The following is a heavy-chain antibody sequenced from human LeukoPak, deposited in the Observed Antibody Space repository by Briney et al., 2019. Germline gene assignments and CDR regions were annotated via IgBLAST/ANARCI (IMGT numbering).Heavy chain of an antibody. Sequence: PSETLSLTCAVYGGSFSGYYWSWIRQPPGKGLEWIGEINHSGSTNYNPSLKSRVTISVDTSKNQFSLKLSSVTAADTAVYYCTHDYGDYWGQGTLVTVSS. CDR2: INHSGST. J-gene: IGHJ4*02. CDR3: THDYGDY. V-gene: IGHV4-34*03. CDR1: GGSFSGYY.